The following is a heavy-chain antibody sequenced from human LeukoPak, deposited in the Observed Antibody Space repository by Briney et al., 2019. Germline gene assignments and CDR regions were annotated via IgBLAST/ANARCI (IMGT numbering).Heavy chain of an antibody. CDR1: GYILTNYG. D-gene: IGHD2-8*01. CDR2: ISGYNADT. CDR3: ARFLCDNGVCHRAFDI. Sequence: ASVKVSCNASGYILTNYGITWVRQAPGQGLEWMGWISGYNADTDSAQKVQGRLTMTTDTSTNTAYMELRSLRSDDTAVYYCARFLCDNGVCHRAFDIWGQGTVVTVS. J-gene: IGHJ3*02. V-gene: IGHV1-18*01.